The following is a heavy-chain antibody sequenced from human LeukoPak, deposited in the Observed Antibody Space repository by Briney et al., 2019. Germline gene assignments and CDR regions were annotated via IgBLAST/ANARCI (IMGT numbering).Heavy chain of an antibody. CDR1: GFTFSSYA. J-gene: IGHJ4*02. V-gene: IGHV3-30-3*01. D-gene: IGHD3-16*01. Sequence: QSGGSLRLSCSASGFTFSSYAMHWVRQAPGKGLEWVAVISYDGSNKYYADSVKGRFTISRDNSKNTLYLQMNSLRDDDTAVYYCVRDNGGEHLWGQGTLVTVSS. CDR2: ISYDGSNK. CDR3: VRDNGGEHL.